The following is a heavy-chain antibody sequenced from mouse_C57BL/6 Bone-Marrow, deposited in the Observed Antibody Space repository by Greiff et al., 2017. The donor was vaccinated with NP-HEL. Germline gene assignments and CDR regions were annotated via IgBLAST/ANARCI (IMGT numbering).Heavy chain of an antibody. CDR3: ARRGDWDWFAY. V-gene: IGHV5-2*01. J-gene: IGHJ3*01. CDR1: EYEFTSYD. Sequence: EVKLMESGGGLVQPGESLKLSCESYEYEFTSYDMSWVRKTPEKRLELVAAINSDGGSTYYPDTMERRFIISRDNTKKTLYLQMSSLRSEDTALYYCARRGDWDWFAYWGQGTLVTVSA. D-gene: IGHD4-1*01. CDR2: INSDGGST.